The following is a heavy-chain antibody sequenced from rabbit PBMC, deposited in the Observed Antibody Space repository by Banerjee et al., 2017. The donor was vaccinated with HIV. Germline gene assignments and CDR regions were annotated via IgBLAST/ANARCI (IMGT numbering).Heavy chain of an antibody. D-gene: IGHD8-1*01. CDR2: IGTSSGGR. V-gene: IGHV1S45*01. CDR3: ARTGSSDYIYFNL. J-gene: IGHJ4*01. Sequence: QEQLEESGGDLVKPGASLTLTCTASGIDFSSSYWICWVRQAPGKGLEWIGCIGTSSGGRWYASWAKGRFTISKTSSTTVTLQMTSLTAADTATYFCARTGSSDYIYFNLWGPGTLVTVS. CDR1: GIDFSSSYW.